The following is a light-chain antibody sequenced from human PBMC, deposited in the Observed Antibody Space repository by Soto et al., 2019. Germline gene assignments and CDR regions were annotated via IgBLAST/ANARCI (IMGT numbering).Light chain of an antibody. J-gene: IGLJ1*01. CDR2: DVS. Sequence: QSALTQPRSVSGSPGQSVTISCTGTSSDVGGYNYVSWYQQHPGKAPKLMIYDVSKRPSGVPDRFSGSKSGNTASLTIPGLLAEDEADYYCCSYAGSYTYVFGTGTKVTVL. CDR3: CSYAGSYTYV. CDR1: SSDVGGYNY. V-gene: IGLV2-11*01.